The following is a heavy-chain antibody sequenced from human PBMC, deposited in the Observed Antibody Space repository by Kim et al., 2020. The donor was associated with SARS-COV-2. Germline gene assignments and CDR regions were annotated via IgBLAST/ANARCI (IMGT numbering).Heavy chain of an antibody. V-gene: IGHV4-34*01. CDR3: ARSENYVGAFDI. D-gene: IGHD3-10*02. Sequence: NYNPTLKCRVAISVDTSKNQFSLKLSSVTAADTAVYYCARSENYVGAFDIWGQGTMVTVSS. J-gene: IGHJ3*02.